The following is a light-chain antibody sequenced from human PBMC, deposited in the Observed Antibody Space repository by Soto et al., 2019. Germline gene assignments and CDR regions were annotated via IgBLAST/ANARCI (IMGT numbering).Light chain of an antibody. CDR2: DAS. V-gene: IGKV3-11*01. CDR3: QQRSNS. J-gene: IGKJ4*01. Sequence: EIVLTQSPATLSLSPGDRATLSCRASQSVSRSLTWYQQKPGQAPRLLIYDASTRATGIPPRFSGSGSGTDFTLTIRSLEPEDFAVYYCQQRSNSFGGGTKVEIK. CDR1: QSVSRS.